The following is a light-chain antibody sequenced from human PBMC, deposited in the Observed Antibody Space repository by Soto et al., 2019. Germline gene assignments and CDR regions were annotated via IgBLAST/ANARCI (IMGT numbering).Light chain of an antibody. Sequence: QSGLTQPPSASGSPGQSVTISCTGTKNDVGFYDFVSWYQHHPGKAPRLIIYEVVQRPSGVPDRFSGSKSGNTASLTVSGLQAADEADYFCKSYAGSNTYVFGSGIQVT. CDR1: KNDVGFYDF. J-gene: IGLJ1*01. CDR3: KSYAGSNTYV. CDR2: EVV. V-gene: IGLV2-8*01.